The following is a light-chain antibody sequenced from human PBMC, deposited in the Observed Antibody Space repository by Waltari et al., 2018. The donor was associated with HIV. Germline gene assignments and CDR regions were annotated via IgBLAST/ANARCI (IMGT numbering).Light chain of an antibody. J-gene: IGLJ2*01. V-gene: IGLV1-40*01. CDR3: QSYDRSLSGYVV. CDR1: SPNIGAGFD. Sequence: QSLLTQPPSVSGAPGQRVTISCTGSSPNIGAGFDVHWSQQLPGTVPKLLIYGNSNRPSGVPHRFSGSKSGTSASLAITGLQAEDEADYYCQSYDRSLSGYVVFGGGTKLTVL. CDR2: GNS.